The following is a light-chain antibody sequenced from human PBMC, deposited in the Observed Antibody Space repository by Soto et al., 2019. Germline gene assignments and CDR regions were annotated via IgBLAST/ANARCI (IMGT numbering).Light chain of an antibody. CDR3: SAYTSTTTVVL. V-gene: IGLV2-14*01. Sequence: QSVLTQPASVSGSPGQSITISCTGSSNDVGIYNYVSWYQQHPGKAPRLIIYEVTNRPSGVSDRFSGSKSDNTASLTISGLQAEDKADYYCSAYTSTTTVVLFGGGTKLTVL. CDR1: SNDVGIYNY. CDR2: EVT. J-gene: IGLJ2*01.